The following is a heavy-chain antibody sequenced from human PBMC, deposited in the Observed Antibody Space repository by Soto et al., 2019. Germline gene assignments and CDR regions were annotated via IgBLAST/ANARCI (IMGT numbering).Heavy chain of an antibody. CDR1: GYTFTSYD. V-gene: IGHV1-8*01. CDR3: ARDRRRDEFDY. CDR2: MNPNSGNT. J-gene: IGHJ4*02. Sequence: ASVKVSCKASGYTFTSYDINWVRQATGQGLEWMGWMNPNSGNTGYAQKFQGRVTMTTDTSTSTAYMELRSLRSDDTAVYYCARDRRRDEFDYWGQGTLVTVSS.